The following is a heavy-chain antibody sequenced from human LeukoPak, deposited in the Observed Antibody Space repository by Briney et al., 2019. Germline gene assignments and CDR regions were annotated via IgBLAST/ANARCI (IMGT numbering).Heavy chain of an antibody. CDR2: IYYSGST. J-gene: IGHJ4*02. CDR3: ARRETYYHGSGSYYPFDY. CDR1: GGSVSSGSYY. D-gene: IGHD3-10*01. Sequence: PSETLSLTCTVSGGSVSSGSYYWSWIRQPPGKALEWIGYIYYSGSTYYNPSLKSRVTISIDTSKNQFSLHLRSVTAADTAVYYCARRETYYHGSGSYYPFDYWGQGTLVTVSS. V-gene: IGHV4-39*01.